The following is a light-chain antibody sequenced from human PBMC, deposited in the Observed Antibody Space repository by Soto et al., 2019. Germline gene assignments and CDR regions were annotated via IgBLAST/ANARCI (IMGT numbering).Light chain of an antibody. J-gene: IGLJ1*01. V-gene: IGLV1-40*01. CDR3: QSYDSRLTTYV. CDR1: TFNIGASYD. Sequence: QSVLTQPPSVSGAPGQTVIISCTGSTFNIGASYDVHWYQQAPGTAPRLLIYGNTNRPSEVPDRFSASLSGTSASLAITGLQAEDEGDYYCQSYDSRLTTYVFGTGTKVTVL. CDR2: GNT.